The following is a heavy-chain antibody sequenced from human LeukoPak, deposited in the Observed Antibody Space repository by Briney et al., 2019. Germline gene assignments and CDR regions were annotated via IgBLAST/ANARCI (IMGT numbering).Heavy chain of an antibody. D-gene: IGHD3-3*01. CDR3: ATESRFGDYDSWSGYWNYYYYMDV. V-gene: IGHV3-23*01. J-gene: IGHJ6*03. CDR2: ISGSGGIT. CDR1: GFTFSSYA. Sequence: GGSLRLSCAASGFTFSSYAMSWVRQSPGKGLQWVSAISGSGGITYYADSVKGRFTISRENSKKTLFLQNNSLTAEDTALYSCATESRFGDYDSWSGYWNYYYYMDVWGQGTTVTVSS.